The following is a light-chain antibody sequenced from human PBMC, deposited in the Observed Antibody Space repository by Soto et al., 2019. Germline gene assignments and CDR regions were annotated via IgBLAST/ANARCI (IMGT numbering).Light chain of an antibody. Sequence: QSVLTQSPSVSGAPGQRVTISCTGSSSNIGAGYDVHWYQQLPGAAPKLLIYRNTNRPSGVPDRFSGSKSGTSASLAITGLPAADESAQYCQSYDSKSSGWVFGGGTKVTVL. CDR3: QSYDSKSSGWV. J-gene: IGLJ3*02. V-gene: IGLV1-40*01. CDR1: SSNIGAGYD. CDR2: RNT.